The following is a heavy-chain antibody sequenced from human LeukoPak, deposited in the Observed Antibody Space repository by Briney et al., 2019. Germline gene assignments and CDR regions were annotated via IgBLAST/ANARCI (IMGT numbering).Heavy chain of an antibody. Sequence: SETLSLTCTVSGVSISSSSYYWGWIRQPPGKGLEWIGSIYYSGSTYYNPSLKSRVTISVDTSKNQFSLKLSSVTAADTAVYYCARHWGRDYDFWSGYYGVYFDYWGQGTLVTVSS. CDR1: GVSISSSSYY. CDR3: ARHWGRDYDFWSGYYGVYFDY. CDR2: IYYSGST. J-gene: IGHJ4*02. D-gene: IGHD3-3*01. V-gene: IGHV4-39*01.